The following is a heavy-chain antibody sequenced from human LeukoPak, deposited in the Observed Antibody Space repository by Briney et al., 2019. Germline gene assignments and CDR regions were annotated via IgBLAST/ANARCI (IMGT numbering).Heavy chain of an antibody. D-gene: IGHD3-22*01. J-gene: IGHJ4*02. CDR3: ARGPDFYDSRGYYPI. CDR1: VGSFIGYY. Sequence: PSETLSLTCAVYVGSFIGYYWSWIRQPPGKGLEWIGEINHSGSTNYNPSLKSRITISRDTSKNQFSLKLRSVTAADTAVFYCARGPDFYDSRGYYPIWGQGTLVTVSS. V-gene: IGHV4-34*01. CDR2: INHSGST.